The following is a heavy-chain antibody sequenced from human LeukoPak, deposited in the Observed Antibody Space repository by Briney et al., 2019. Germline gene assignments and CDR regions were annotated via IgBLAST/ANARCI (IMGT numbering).Heavy chain of an antibody. J-gene: IGHJ4*02. CDR3: AKSDPWLVLGYYFDY. CDR2: ISGSGGST. CDR1: GFSFSSYA. V-gene: IGHV3-23*01. Sequence: GGSVRLSCAASGFSFSSYAMSWVRQAPGKGLEWVSAISGSGGSTYYADSVKGRFTISRDNSKNTLYLQMNSLRAEDTAVYYCAKSDPWLVLGYYFDYWGQGTLVTVSS. D-gene: IGHD6-19*01.